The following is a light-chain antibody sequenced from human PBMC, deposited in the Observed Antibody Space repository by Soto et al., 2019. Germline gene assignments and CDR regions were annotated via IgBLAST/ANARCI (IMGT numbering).Light chain of an antibody. CDR1: QSVSNN. CDR3: QQYTNWPPNT. J-gene: IGKJ5*01. CDR2: GAS. Sequence: EIVLTQSPGTLSLSPGERATLSCRAIQSVSNNYLAWYQQNPGQAPRLLIYGASTRATGVPARFSGRGSGTEFTLTISSLQSEDFAVYYCQQYTNWPPNTFGQGTRLEIK. V-gene: IGKV3-15*01.